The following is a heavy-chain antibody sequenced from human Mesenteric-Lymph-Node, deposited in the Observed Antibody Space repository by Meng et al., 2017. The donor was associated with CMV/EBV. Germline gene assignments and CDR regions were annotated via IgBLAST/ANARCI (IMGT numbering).Heavy chain of an antibody. V-gene: IGHV4-38-2*02. CDR1: GYSISSGYY. D-gene: IGHD2-2*02. CDR3: ARAWKECSSTSCYMSYFQH. J-gene: IGHJ1*01. Sequence: SETLSLTCTVSGYSISSGYYWAWIRQSPGKGLEWIGSIFQSGSTYYNPSLKSRVTISVDTSKNQFSLRLSSVTAADTAVYYCARAWKECSSTSCYMSYFQHWGQGTLVTVSS. CDR2: IFQSGST.